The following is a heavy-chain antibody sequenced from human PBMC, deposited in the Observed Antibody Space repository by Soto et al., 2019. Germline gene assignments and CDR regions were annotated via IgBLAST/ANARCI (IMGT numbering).Heavy chain of an antibody. V-gene: IGHV4-31*03. J-gene: IGHJ4*02. CDR2: IYYSGST. Sequence: QVQLQESGPGLVKPSQTLSLTCTVSGGSISSGGYYWSWIRQHPGKGLEWIGYIYYSGSTYYNPSLKSRVTISVDTSKNQFSLKLSSVTAADTAVYYCARGHSPPAQLGFLLDYWGQGTLVTVSS. CDR3: ARGHSPPAQLGFLLDY. D-gene: IGHD6-6*01. CDR1: GGSISSGGYY.